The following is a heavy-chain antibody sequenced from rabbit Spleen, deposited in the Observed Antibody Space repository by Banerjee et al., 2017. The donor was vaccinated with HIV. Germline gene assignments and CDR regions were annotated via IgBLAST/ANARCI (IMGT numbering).Heavy chain of an antibody. Sequence: IVCVFTGRGGTDYANWVNGRFTISSDNAQTTVTLQMTSLTVADTATYFCARDAGTSFSTYGMDLWGPGTLVTVS. CDR3: ARDAGTSFSTYGMDL. CDR2: VFTGRGGT. V-gene: IGHV1S47*01. D-gene: IGHD8-1*01. J-gene: IGHJ6*01.